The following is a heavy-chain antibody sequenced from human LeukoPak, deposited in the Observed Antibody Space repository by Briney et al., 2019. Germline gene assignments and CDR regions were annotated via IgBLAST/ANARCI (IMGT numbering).Heavy chain of an antibody. Sequence: GGSLRLSCGASGFTFSVYYMSWIRQARGEGLEGVLYFSSCGTTIYYADSEKGRFTISRDSAENTLYLKMNSLRAEDTAVYYCASDLMVGAAASREGYWGQGTLVTVS. CDR3: ASDLMVGAAASREGY. CDR2: FSSCGTTI. D-gene: IGHD6-13*01. V-gene: IGHV3-11*04. CDR1: GFTFSVYY. J-gene: IGHJ4*02.